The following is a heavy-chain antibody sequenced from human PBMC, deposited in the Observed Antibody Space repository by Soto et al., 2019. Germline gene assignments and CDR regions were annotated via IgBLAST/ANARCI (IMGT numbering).Heavy chain of an antibody. CDR1: GASTRSYY. Sequence: SETLSLTCSVSGASTRSYYWHWIRQPPGKGLEWIGYVYTSDYTRYSSSLKSRVTISVDTSKSQFYLRLNAVSAADTAVYYSASSAGLHGDVYYHDGMYVWARRTTVTGSS. D-gene: IGHD3-10*01. CDR3: ASSAGLHGDVYYHDGMYV. J-gene: IGHJ6*02. V-gene: IGHV4-4*08. CDR2: VYTSDYT.